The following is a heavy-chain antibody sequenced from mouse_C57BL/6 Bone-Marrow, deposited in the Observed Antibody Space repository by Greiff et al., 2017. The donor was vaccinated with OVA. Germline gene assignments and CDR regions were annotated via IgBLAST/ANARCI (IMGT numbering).Heavy chain of an antibody. CDR3: ARGANSAWFAY. CDR2: ISNGGGST. Sequence: EVKLVESGGGLVQPGGSLKLSCAASGFTFSDYYMYWVRQTPEKRLEWVAYISNGGGSTYYPDTVKGRFPISRDNAKNTLYLQMSRLKSEDTAMYYCARGANSAWFAYWGQGTLGTVSA. V-gene: IGHV5-12*01. J-gene: IGHJ3*01. D-gene: IGHD3-1*01. CDR1: GFTFSDYY.